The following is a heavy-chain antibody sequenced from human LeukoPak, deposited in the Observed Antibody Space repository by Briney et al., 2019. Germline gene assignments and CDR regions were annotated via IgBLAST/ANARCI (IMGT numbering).Heavy chain of an antibody. CDR1: GFSLSTYW. V-gene: IGHV3-7*01. D-gene: IGHD3-9*01. CDR3: AREGRWRYDILTGYFDY. Sequence: GGSLRLSCAASGFSLSTYWMSWVRQAPGKGLEWVANIKQDGSEQYYGDSVKGRFTISRDNANNSLFLQMDSLTAEDTAVYYCAREGRWRYDILTGYFDYWGQGILVTVSP. CDR2: IKQDGSEQ. J-gene: IGHJ4*02.